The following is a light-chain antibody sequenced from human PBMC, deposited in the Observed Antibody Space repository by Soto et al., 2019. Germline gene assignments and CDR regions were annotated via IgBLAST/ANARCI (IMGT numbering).Light chain of an antibody. CDR2: QVS. V-gene: IGLV2-14*01. CDR1: SSDIGAYNS. J-gene: IGLJ1*01. CDR3: LSYTASSTLV. Sequence: QSALTQPASVSGSPGQSITISCTGTSSDIGAYNSVSWYQHHPGKAPKLIVFQVSFRPSAVSDRFSGSKSDNTASLTISGLQTEYEADYYCLSYTASSTLVFGTGTKVTVL.